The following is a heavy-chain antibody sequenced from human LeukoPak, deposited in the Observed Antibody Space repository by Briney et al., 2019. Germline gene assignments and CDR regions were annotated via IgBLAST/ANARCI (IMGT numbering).Heavy chain of an antibody. CDR3: ARKGSSGWFDY. V-gene: IGHV4-4*07. D-gene: IGHD6-19*01. CDR2: IYASGST. J-gene: IGHJ4*02. CDR1: GGSISTYY. Sequence: SETLSLTCSVSGGSISTYYWNWIRQPAGKGLEWIGRIYASGSTTYNPSLKSRVSTSVDTSKNQFSLRLTSVTAADTAVYYCARKGSSGWFDYWGQGTLVTVSS.